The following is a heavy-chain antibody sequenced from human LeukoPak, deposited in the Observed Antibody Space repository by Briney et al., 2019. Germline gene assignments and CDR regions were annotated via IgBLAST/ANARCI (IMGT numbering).Heavy chain of an antibody. J-gene: IGHJ4*02. CDR3: AEDEGSFETADFDY. V-gene: IGHV3-30*02. Sequence: GGSXXLSCAASGFTFSSXGMHWVXQXPGKGLEWXAFIRYDGSNKYYADSVKGRFTISRDNSKNTLYLQMNSLRAEDTAVYYCAEDEGSFETADFDYWGQGTLVTVSS. CDR2: IRYDGSNK. CDR1: GFTFSSXG. D-gene: IGHD6-13*01.